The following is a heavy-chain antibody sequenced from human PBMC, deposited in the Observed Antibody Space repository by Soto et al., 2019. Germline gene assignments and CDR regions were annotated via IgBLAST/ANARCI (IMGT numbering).Heavy chain of an antibody. Sequence: NPSETLSLTCTVSGDSVNTGSYYWSWIRQPPGKGLEWIGYAYYSGSTNYNPSLKSRVTISLDTSKNHFSLKLTSVTAADTAVYYGARGNGDHWHLLDPGGQGTLVTVSS. V-gene: IGHV4-61*01. D-gene: IGHD3-10*01. CDR3: ARGNGDHWHLLDP. CDR1: GDSVNTGSYY. CDR2: AYYSGST. J-gene: IGHJ5*02.